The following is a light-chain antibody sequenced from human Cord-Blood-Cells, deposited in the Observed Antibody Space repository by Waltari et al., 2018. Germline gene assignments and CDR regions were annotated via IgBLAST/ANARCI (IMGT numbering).Light chain of an antibody. Sequence: QSALTQPASVSGSPGQSITISCTGTSSDVGSYNLVSWYQQHPGKAPNLMIYEGSKRPSGVSNRCSGSKSGNTASLTSSGLEAEDAADYYCCSYAGSSSVFGGGTKLTVL. CDR3: CSYAGSSSV. V-gene: IGLV2-23*01. CDR2: EGS. CDR1: SSDVGSYNL. J-gene: IGLJ3*02.